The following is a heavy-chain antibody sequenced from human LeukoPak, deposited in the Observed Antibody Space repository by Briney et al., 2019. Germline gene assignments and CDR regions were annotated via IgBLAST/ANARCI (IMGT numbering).Heavy chain of an antibody. V-gene: IGHV3-7*01. J-gene: IGHJ4*02. CDR1: EFTFSSYS. D-gene: IGHD3-22*01. CDR2: IKQDGSDK. Sequence: GGSLRLSCAASEFTFSSYSMNWVRQAPGKGLEWVANIKQDGSDKSYVDSVKGRFTISRDNAKNSLYLQMNSLRAEDTAVYYCARDSRFPMRDYWGQGTLVTVSS. CDR3: ARDSRFPMRDY.